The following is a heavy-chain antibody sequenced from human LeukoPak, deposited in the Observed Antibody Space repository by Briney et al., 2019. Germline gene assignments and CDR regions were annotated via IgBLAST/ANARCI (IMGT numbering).Heavy chain of an antibody. CDR3: AREALYGDTSEPNDY. V-gene: IGHV4-38-2*02. J-gene: IGHJ4*02. Sequence: SETLSLTCTVSGYSISSGYYWGWIRQPPGKGLEWIGSIYHSGSTYYNPSLKSRVTISVDTSKNQFSLKLSSVTAADTAVYYCAREALYGDTSEPNDYWGQGTLVTVSS. D-gene: IGHD4-17*01. CDR2: IYHSGST. CDR1: GYSISSGYY.